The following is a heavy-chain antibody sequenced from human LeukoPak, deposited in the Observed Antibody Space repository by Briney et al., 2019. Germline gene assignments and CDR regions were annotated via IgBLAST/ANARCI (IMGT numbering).Heavy chain of an antibody. V-gene: IGHV1-69*13. Sequence: SVKVSCKASGGTFSSYAISWVRQAPGQGLEWMGGIIPIFGTANYAQKFQGRVTITADESTSTAYMELSSLRSEDTAVYYGATDTSADYAVAAFDIWGQGTMVTVSS. J-gene: IGHJ3*02. CDR3: ATDTSADYAVAAFDI. D-gene: IGHD4-17*01. CDR2: IIPIFGTA. CDR1: GGTFSSYA.